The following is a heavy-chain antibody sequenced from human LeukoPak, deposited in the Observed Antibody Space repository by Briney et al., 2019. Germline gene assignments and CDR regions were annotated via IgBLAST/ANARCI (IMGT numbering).Heavy chain of an antibody. CDR1: GGTFSSYD. V-gene: IGHV1-69*01. Sequence: SVKVSCKASGGTFSSYDISWVRQAPGQGLEWMGGIMPMFGKANYAQKFQGRVTTTADESTSTAYMELSSLRSEDTAVYYCARGRAMVRGVITYPFDYWGQGTLVTVSS. CDR2: IMPMFGKA. CDR3: ARGRAMVRGVITYPFDY. D-gene: IGHD3-10*01. J-gene: IGHJ4*02.